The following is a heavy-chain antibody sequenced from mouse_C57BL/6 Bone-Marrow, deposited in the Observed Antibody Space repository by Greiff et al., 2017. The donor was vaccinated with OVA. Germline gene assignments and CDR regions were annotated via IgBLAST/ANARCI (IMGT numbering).Heavy chain of an antibody. CDR1: GFTFSDYY. V-gene: IGHV5-12*01. CDR3: ASPLEPYAMDY. D-gene: IGHD3-3*01. CDR2: ISNGGGCT. J-gene: IGHJ4*01. Sequence: EVKVVESGGGLVQPGGSLKLSCAASGFTFSDYYMYWVRQTPEQRLEWVAYISNGGGCTYYPDTVKGRFTISRDNAKNTLYLQMSRLKSEDTAMCYCASPLEPYAMDYWGQGTSVTVSS.